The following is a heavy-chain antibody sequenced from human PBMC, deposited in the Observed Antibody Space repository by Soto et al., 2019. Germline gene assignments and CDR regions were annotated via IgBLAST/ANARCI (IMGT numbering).Heavy chain of an antibody. CDR1: GGYLSSSGGSINSYF. D-gene: IGHD4-17*01. Sequence: PSETLSLTCTVSGGYLSSSGGSINSYFWSWIRQPPGKGLEWIGYIYYSGSTNYNPSLKSRVTISVDTSKNQFSLKLSSVTAADTAVYYCARGGALYGDYETYYYYYGMDVWGQGTTVTVSS. J-gene: IGHJ6*02. V-gene: IGHV4-61*01. CDR2: IYYSGST. CDR3: ARGGALYGDYETYYYYYGMDV.